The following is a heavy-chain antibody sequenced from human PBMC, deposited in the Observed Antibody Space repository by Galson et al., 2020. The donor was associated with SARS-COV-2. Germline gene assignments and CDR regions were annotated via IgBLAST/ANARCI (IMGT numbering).Heavy chain of an antibody. Sequence: ASVKVSCKASGYSFTDHGISWVRQAPGQGLEWIGWISTYTGYTNYAQKFQARVTMSTDKSTTTVYMDLRSLRSEDTAVYYCARDLGYCAFGGYICQRKWFDPWGQGTLVTVSS. D-gene: IGHD2-15*01. CDR1: GYSFTDHG. V-gene: IGHV1-18*01. J-gene: IGHJ5*02. CDR3: ARDLGYCAFGGYICQRKWFDP. CDR2: ISTYTGYT.